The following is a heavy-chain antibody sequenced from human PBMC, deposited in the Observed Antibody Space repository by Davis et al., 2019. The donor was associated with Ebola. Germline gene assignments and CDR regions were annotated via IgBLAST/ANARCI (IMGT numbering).Heavy chain of an antibody. D-gene: IGHD3-16*01. J-gene: IGHJ6*02. Sequence: GESLKISCKGSGYSFTSYWIGWVRQMPGKGLEWMGIIYPGDSDTRYSPSFQGQVTISADKSIRTAYLQWSSLNASDTAMYYCARHFALWGMDVWGQGTTVTVSS. CDR2: IYPGDSDT. V-gene: IGHV5-51*01. CDR1: GYSFTSYW. CDR3: ARHFALWGMDV.